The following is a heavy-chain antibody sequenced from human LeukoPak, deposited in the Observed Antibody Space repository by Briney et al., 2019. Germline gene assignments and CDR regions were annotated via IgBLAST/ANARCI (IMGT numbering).Heavy chain of an antibody. CDR1: GYTFTGYY. J-gene: IGHJ3*02. Sequence: ASVKVSCKASGYTFTGYYMHWVRQAPGQGLEWMGWINPNSDGTNYAQKFQGRVTMTRDTSISTAYMELSRLRSDDTAVYYCARFYYDSSGYYGHDAFDIWGQGTMVTVSS. V-gene: IGHV1-2*02. CDR2: INPNSDGT. D-gene: IGHD3-22*01. CDR3: ARFYYDSSGYYGHDAFDI.